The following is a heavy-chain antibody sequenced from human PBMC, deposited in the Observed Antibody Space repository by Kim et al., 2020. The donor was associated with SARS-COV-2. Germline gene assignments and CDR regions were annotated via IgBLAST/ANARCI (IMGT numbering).Heavy chain of an antibody. CDR3: ARSMVRGVIIPNFDY. V-gene: IGHV1-69*13. CDR2: IIPIFGTA. CDR1: GGTFSSYA. D-gene: IGHD3-10*01. J-gene: IGHJ4*02. Sequence: SVKVSCKASGGTFSSYAISWVRQAPGQGLEWMGGIIPIFGTANYAQKFQGRVTITADESTSTAYMELSSLRSEDTAVYYCARSMVRGVIIPNFDYWGQGTLVTVSS.